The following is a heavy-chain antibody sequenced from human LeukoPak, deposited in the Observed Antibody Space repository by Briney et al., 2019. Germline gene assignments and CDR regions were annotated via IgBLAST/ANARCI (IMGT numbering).Heavy chain of an antibody. Sequence: GGSLRLSCATSGFSFSSYAMSWVRQAPGKGLEWVSAMSSSDDGRYYAASVRGRFTISRDNSKNTLYLQMNSLRAEDTAVYYCAKEIAAASSRRDTEWGRGTLVTVSS. V-gene: IGHV3-23*01. D-gene: IGHD6-13*01. CDR1: GFSFSSYA. CDR2: MSSSDDGR. J-gene: IGHJ4*02. CDR3: AKEIAAASSRRDTE.